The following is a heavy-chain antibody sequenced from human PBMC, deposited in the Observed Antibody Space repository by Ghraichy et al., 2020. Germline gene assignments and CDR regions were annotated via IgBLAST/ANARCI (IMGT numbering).Heavy chain of an antibody. J-gene: IGHJ4*02. CDR3: VQEGRGDY. CDR2: ITGSSDRR. V-gene: IGHV3-23*01. Sequence: LSLTCVASGFTFNNNAMSWVRQPPGRGLEWVSLITGSSDRRYYAESVKGRFTISRSNLKNTLYLQMSSLRADDTAVYYCVQEGRGDYWGQGTLVTVSS. D-gene: IGHD6-25*01. CDR1: GFTFNNNA.